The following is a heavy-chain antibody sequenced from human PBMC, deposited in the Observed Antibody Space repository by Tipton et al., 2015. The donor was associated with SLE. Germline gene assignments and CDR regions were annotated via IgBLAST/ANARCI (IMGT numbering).Heavy chain of an antibody. CDR2: IYYSGST. D-gene: IGHD3-10*01. J-gene: IGHJ3*02. CDR1: GGSISSSSYY. V-gene: IGHV4-39*07. Sequence: TLSLTCTVSGGSISSSSYYWGWIRQPPGKGLEWIGSIYYSGSTYYNPSLKSRVTISVDTSKNQFSLKLSSVTAADTAVYYCASYGSGGAFDIWGQGTMVTVSS. CDR3: ASYGSGGAFDI.